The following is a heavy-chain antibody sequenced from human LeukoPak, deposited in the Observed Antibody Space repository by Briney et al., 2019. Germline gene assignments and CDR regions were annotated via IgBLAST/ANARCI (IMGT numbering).Heavy chain of an antibody. CDR1: GFTFDDYA. CDR2: ISWNSGSI. V-gene: IGHV3-9*03. J-gene: IGHJ4*02. CDR3: AKDAATKYSGSWYYFDY. D-gene: IGHD1-26*01. Sequence: GGSLRLSCAASGFTFDDYAMHWVRQAPGKGLEWVSGISWNSGSIGYADSVKGRFTISRDNAKNSLYLQMNSLRAEDMALYYCAKDAATKYSGSWYYFDYWGQGTLVTVSS.